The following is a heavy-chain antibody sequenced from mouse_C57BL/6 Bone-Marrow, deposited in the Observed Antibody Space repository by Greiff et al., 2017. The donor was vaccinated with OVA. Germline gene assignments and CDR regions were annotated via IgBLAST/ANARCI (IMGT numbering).Heavy chain of an antibody. CDR3: TRADYDDGYYAMDY. CDR2: ISSCGDYI. CDR1: GFTFSSYA. Sequence: EVQLVESGEGLVKPGGSLKLSCAASGFTFSSYAMSWVRQTPEKRLEWVAYISSCGDYIYYADTVKGRFTISRDNARNTLYLQMSSLKSEDTAMYYCTRADYDDGYYAMDYWGQGTSVTVSS. D-gene: IGHD2-4*01. V-gene: IGHV5-9-1*02. J-gene: IGHJ4*01.